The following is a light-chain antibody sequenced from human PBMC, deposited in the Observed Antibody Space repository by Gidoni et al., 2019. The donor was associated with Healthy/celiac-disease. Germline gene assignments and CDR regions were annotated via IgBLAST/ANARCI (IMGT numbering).Light chain of an antibody. CDR2: DAS. J-gene: IGKJ2*01. V-gene: IGKV1-5*01. CDR3: QQYNSYST. CDR1: QSISSW. Sequence: IQMTQSPSTLSASVGDRVTITCRASQSISSWLAWYQQKPGEAPKLLIYDASSLESGVPSRFSGSGSGTEFTLTISSLQPDDFATYYCQQYNSYSTFGQGTKLEIK.